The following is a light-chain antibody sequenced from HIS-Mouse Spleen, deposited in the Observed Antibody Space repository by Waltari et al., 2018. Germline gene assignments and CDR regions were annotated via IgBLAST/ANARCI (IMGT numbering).Light chain of an antibody. CDR2: WAS. V-gene: IGKV4-1*01. J-gene: IGKJ2*01. CDR1: QSVLSSSNNKNY. CDR3: QQYYSTMYT. Sequence: DIVMTQSPDSLAVSLGERATINCKSSQSVLSSSNNKNYLAWYQQKPGQPPKRLIYWASTRESGVPDRFSGSGSGTDFTLTISSLQAEDVAVYYCQQYYSTMYTFGQGTKLEIK.